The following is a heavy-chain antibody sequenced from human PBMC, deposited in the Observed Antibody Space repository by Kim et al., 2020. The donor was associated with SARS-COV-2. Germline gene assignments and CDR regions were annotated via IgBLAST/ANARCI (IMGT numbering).Heavy chain of an antibody. CDR1: GGSFSDFS. CDR2: INHSGRT. D-gene: IGHD6-13*01. Sequence: SETLSLSCAVYGGSFSDFSWSWIRQPPGKGLEWIAEINHSGRTNYSPSLKSRVSMSIDTSKNQFSLKLNSVTAADTAVYYCARVAVVTAIAGDSYSALDVWGKGTTVTVSS. J-gene: IGHJ6*01. V-gene: IGHV4-34*01. CDR3: ARVAVVTAIAGDSYSALDV.